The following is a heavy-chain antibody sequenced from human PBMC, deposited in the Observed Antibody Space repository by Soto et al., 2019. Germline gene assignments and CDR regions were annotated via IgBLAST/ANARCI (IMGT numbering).Heavy chain of an antibody. J-gene: IGHJ5*02. D-gene: IGHD3-10*01. Sequence: PSETLSLTCAVSGGSISSSNWWSWIRQPPGKGLEWIGEINHSGSTNYNPSLKSRVTISVDTSKNQFSLKLSSVTAADTAVYYCARVAGWFGELPYKGHNWFDPWGQGTLVTVSS. CDR3: ARVAGWFGELPYKGHNWFDP. CDR2: INHSGST. V-gene: IGHV4-4*02. CDR1: GGSISSSNW.